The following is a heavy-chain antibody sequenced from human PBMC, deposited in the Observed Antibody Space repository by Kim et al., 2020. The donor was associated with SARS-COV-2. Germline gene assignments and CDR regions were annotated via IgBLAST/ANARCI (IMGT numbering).Heavy chain of an antibody. CDR1: GIIFSSYW. CDR2: IKQDGTEK. J-gene: IGHJ4*02. Sequence: GGSLRLSCAASGIIFSSYWVTWVRQAPGKGLEWVANIKQDGTEKHYVDSVKGRFTISRDNAKNSLYLQMNSLRAEDTAVYYCATSRTFDYWGQGTLVTVSS. V-gene: IGHV3-7*01. CDR3: ATSRTFDY.